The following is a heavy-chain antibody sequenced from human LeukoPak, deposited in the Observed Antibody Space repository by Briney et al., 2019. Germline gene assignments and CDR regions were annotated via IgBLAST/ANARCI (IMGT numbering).Heavy chain of an antibody. CDR1: GFTFSNYA. CDR2: ISGSGGST. V-gene: IGHV3-23*01. Sequence: GGSLRLSCAASGFTFSNYAMSWVRQAPGKGLEWVSVISGSGGSTYYADSVKGRFTISRDNSKNTLYLQMNSLRAEDTAVYYCAKDHQVTYYYDSSGHDYWGQGTLVTVSS. CDR3: AKDHQVTYYYDSSGHDY. J-gene: IGHJ4*02. D-gene: IGHD3-22*01.